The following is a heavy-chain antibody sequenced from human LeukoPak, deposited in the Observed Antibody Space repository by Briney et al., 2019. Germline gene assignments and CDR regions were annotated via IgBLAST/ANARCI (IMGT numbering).Heavy chain of an antibody. J-gene: IGHJ4*02. Sequence: SETLSLTCAVYGGSFSGPFWSWIRQSPEKGLEWIGEINESGNTNYNPSLKSRVTISVDKSKNQFSLKLSSVTAADTAVYYCARDQDSGYDFAFDYWGQGTLVTVSS. CDR2: INESGNT. CDR1: GGSFSGPF. D-gene: IGHD5-12*01. CDR3: ARDQDSGYDFAFDY. V-gene: IGHV4-34*01.